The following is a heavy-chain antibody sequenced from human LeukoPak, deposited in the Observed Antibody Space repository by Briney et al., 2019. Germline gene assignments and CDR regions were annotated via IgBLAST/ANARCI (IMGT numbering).Heavy chain of an antibody. CDR3: ARGGLPGAFDI. V-gene: IGHV3-74*01. CDR1: GFTFSSYW. CDR2: INGDGSST. D-gene: IGHD3/OR15-3a*01. Sequence: PGGSLRLSCAASGFTFSSYWMQWVRQAPGKGLVWVSHINGDGSSTSYADSVKGRFTISRDNAKNTLYLQMNSLRAEDTAVYYCARGGLPGAFDIWGQGTMVTVSS. J-gene: IGHJ3*02.